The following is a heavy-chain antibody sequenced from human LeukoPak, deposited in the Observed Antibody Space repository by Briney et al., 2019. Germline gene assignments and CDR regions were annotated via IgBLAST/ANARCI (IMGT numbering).Heavy chain of an antibody. D-gene: IGHD6-19*01. J-gene: IGHJ4*02. CDR1: GFTFSSNY. V-gene: IGHV3-53*01. Sequence: GGSLRLSCAASGFTFSSNYMSWVRQAPGKGLEWVSVIYSDGTTYYADSVKGRFTISGDNSKNTVHLLMNSLRPEDTAVYYCARDQPPESGWYVGLWDYWGQGTLVTVSS. CDR3: ARDQPPESGWYVGLWDY. CDR2: IYSDGTT.